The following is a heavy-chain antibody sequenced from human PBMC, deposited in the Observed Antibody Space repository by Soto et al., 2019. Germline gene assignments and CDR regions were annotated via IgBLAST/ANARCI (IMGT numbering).Heavy chain of an antibody. CDR3: ARDPVDGYAFFDS. J-gene: IGHJ5*02. CDR1: GGSMSGYH. CDR2: FHNSGSP. Sequence: QVRLQESGPGLVQPSETLSLTCSIFGGSMSGYHWNWIRQNPGKGVEWIGYFHNSGSPTYSSSLKSRVTISVDKSEKQSSLRLTSVTAADTAVYWCARDPVDGYAFFDSWGQGVLVTVSS. D-gene: IGHD5-12*01. V-gene: IGHV4-59*01.